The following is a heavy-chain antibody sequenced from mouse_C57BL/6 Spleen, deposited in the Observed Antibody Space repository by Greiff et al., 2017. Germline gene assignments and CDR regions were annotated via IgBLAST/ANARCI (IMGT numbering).Heavy chain of an antibody. J-gene: IGHJ3*01. Sequence: EVQVVESGGGLVKPGGSLKLSCAASGFTFSDYGMHWVRQAPEKGLEWVAYISSGSSTIYYADTVKGRFTISRDNAKNTLFLQMTSLRSEDTAMYYCARGDYDYDECAYWGQGTLVTVSA. CDR2: ISSGSSTI. V-gene: IGHV5-17*01. CDR3: ARGDYDYDECAY. CDR1: GFTFSDYG. D-gene: IGHD2-4*01.